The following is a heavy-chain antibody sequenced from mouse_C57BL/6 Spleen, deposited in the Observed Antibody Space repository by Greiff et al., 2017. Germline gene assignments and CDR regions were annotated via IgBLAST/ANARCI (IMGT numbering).Heavy chain of an antibody. CDR2: INPNNGGT. J-gene: IGHJ1*03. CDR1: GYTFTDYY. V-gene: IGHV1-26*01. CDR3: ASIYYDYGLRYFDV. D-gene: IGHD2-4*01. Sequence: EVQLQQSGPELVKPGASVKISCKASGYTFTDYYMNWVKQSHGKSLEWIGDINPNNGGTSYNQKFKGKATLTVDKSSSTAYMELRSLTSEDSAVYYCASIYYDYGLRYFDVWGTGTTVTVSS.